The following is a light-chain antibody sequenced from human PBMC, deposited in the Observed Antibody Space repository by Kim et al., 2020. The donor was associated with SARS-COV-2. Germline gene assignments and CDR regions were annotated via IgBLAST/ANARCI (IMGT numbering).Light chain of an antibody. CDR1: QGITNY. CDR2: GAS. Sequence: ASVGDTVTITCRASQGITNYLACYQQKPGKVPKLLIYGASTLQSGVPSRFSGSGSGTDFTLTISSLQPEDVATYYCQKYNSAPLTFGGGTKVDIK. V-gene: IGKV1-27*01. CDR3: QKYNSAPLT. J-gene: IGKJ4*01.